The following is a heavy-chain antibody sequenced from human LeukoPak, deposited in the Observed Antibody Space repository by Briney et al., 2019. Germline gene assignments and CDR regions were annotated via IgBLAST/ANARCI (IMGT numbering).Heavy chain of an antibody. CDR1: GFTFSSYG. CDR3: AKQDRDITMVRGVIGY. Sequence: GGSLRLSCEASGFTFSSYGMHWVRQAPGKGLEWVAVISYDGSNKYYADSVKGRFTISRDNSKNTLYLQMNSLRAEDTAVYYCAKQDRDITMVRGVIGYWGQGTLVTVSS. CDR2: ISYDGSNK. D-gene: IGHD3-10*01. V-gene: IGHV3-30*18. J-gene: IGHJ4*02.